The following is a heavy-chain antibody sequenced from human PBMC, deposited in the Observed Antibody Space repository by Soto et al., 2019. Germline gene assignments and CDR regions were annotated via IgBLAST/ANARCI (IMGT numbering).Heavy chain of an antibody. CDR2: ISYDGSNK. CDR1: GFTFSSYA. D-gene: IGHD7-27*01. J-gene: IGHJ4*02. Sequence: QVQLVESGGGVVQPGRSLRLSCAASGFTFSSYAMHWVGQAPGKGLEWVAVISYDGSNKYYADSVKGRFTISRDNSKNTLYLQMNSLRAEDTAVYYCARDISAGDDDYWGQGTLVTVSS. V-gene: IGHV3-30-3*01. CDR3: ARDISAGDDDY.